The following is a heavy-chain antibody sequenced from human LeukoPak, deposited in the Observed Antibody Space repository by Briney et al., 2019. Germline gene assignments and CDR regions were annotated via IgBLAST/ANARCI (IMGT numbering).Heavy chain of an antibody. J-gene: IGHJ4*02. CDR3: ARNLHTSGWCPFDY. D-gene: IGHD6-19*01. CDR1: GYSITSGYF. CDR2: IYHTGST. V-gene: IGHV4-38-2*02. Sequence: KSSETLSLTCTVSGYSITSGYFWGWIRQPPGKGLEWIGNIYHTGSTWYSPSLKSRVTISLDTSKNQLSLKLTSVTAADTAVYYCARNLHTSGWCPFDYWGQGVLVTVSS.